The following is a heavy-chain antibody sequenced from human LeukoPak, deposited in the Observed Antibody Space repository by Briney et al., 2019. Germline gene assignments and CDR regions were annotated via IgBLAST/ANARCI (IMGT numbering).Heavy chain of an antibody. CDR3: ARDGAVSGTSDWYFDL. J-gene: IGHJ2*01. CDR2: IKPTGGST. CDR1: AYTFSNYY. Sequence: ASVKASCKASAYTFSNYYIHWVRQAPEQVLEWMGMIKPTGGSTSYAQRFQGRVTMTRDTSTSTVYMELSSLTSEDTAVYYCARDGAVSGTSDWYFDLWGHGNLVTVSS. D-gene: IGHD3-10*01. V-gene: IGHV1-46*01.